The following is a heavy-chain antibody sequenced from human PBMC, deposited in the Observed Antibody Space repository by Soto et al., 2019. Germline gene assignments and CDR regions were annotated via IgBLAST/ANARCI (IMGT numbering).Heavy chain of an antibody. CDR1: GGSISSSNW. D-gene: IGHD5-18*01. CDR2: IYHSGST. V-gene: IGHV4-4*02. Sequence: QVQLQESGPGLVKPSGTLSLTCAVSGGSISSSNWWSWVRQPPGKGLEWIGEIYHSGSTNYNPSLKRRVTLSVDKSKNQFSLKLSSVTAADTAVYYCARRDTAMVLYWYFDLWGRGTLVTVSS. J-gene: IGHJ2*01. CDR3: ARRDTAMVLYWYFDL.